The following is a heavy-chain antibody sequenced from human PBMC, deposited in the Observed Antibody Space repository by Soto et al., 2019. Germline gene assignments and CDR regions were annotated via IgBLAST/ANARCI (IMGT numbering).Heavy chain of an antibody. Sequence: SETLSLTCAVYGGSFSGYYWSWIRQPPGKGLEWIGEINHSGSTNYNPSLKSRVTISVDTSKNQFSLKLSSVTAADTAVYYCARGPKRSGLRYYMDVWGKGTTVTVSS. V-gene: IGHV4-34*01. J-gene: IGHJ6*03. CDR1: GGSFSGYY. D-gene: IGHD3-3*01. CDR3: ARGPKRSGLRYYMDV. CDR2: INHSGST.